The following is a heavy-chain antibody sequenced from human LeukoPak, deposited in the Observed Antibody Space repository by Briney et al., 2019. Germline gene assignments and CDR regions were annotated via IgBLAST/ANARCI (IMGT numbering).Heavy chain of an antibody. Sequence: GGSLRLSCAASGFTFDDYAMHWVRQAPGKGLEWVSGISWNSGSIGYADSVKGRFTISRDNAKNSLYLQMNSLRAEDTALYYCAKDYYGSGSGFDYWGQGTLVTVSS. D-gene: IGHD3-10*01. CDR2: ISWNSGSI. CDR3: AKDYYGSGSGFDY. J-gene: IGHJ4*02. V-gene: IGHV3-9*01. CDR1: GFTFDDYA.